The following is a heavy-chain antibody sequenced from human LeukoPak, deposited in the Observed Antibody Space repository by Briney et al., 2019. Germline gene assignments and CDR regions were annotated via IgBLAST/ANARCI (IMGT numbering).Heavy chain of an antibody. Sequence: PGGSLRLSCAASGFTFSSYAMSWVRQAPGKGLEWVSAISGSGGSTYYADSVKGRFTISRDNSKNTLYLQMNSLRAEDTAVYYCAKGDYYYDSSGYVDYWGQGTLVTVYS. D-gene: IGHD3-22*01. CDR2: ISGSGGST. J-gene: IGHJ4*02. CDR1: GFTFSSYA. CDR3: AKGDYYYDSSGYVDY. V-gene: IGHV3-23*01.